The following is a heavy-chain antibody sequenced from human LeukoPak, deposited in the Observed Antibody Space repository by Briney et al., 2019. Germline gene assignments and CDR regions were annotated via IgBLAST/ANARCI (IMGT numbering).Heavy chain of an antibody. CDR2: ISWNSGSI. D-gene: IGHD6-6*01. J-gene: IGHJ3*02. CDR3: AKDLEYSSSSSAFDI. CDR1: GFTFDDYA. V-gene: IGHV3-9*01. Sequence: GGSLRLSCAASGFTFDDYAMHWVRQAPGKGLEWVSGISWNSGSIGYADSVKGRFTISRDNAKNPLYLQMNSLRAEDTALYYCAKDLEYSSSSSAFDIWGQGTMVTVSS.